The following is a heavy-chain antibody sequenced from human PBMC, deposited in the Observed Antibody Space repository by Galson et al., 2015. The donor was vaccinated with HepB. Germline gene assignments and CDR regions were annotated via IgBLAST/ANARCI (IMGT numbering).Heavy chain of an antibody. V-gene: IGHV3-33*01. CDR3: ARDRVAARPGWFDP. D-gene: IGHD6-6*01. CDR2: IYYDGSNI. Sequence: SLRLSCAASGFTFSDYGMHWVRQAPGKGPEWVAIIYYDGSNIHYVESVKGRFTISRDNSKNTLYLQMNSLRAEDTAVYYCARDRVAARPGWFDPWGQGTLVTVSS. J-gene: IGHJ5*02. CDR1: GFTFSDYG.